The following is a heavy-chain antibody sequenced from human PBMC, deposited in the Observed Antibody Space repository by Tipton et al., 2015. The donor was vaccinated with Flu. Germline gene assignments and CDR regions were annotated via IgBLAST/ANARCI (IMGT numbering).Heavy chain of an antibody. CDR3: ARGAIWSGYYHYYYYMDV. CDR2: INHSGST. D-gene: IGHD3-3*01. CDR1: GGSFSGYY. J-gene: IGHJ6*03. Sequence: TLSLTCAVYGGSFSGYYWSWIRQPPGKGLEWIGEINHSGSTNYNPSLKSRVTISVDTSKNQFSLKLSSVTAADTAVYYCARGAIWSGYYHYYYYMDVWGKGTTVTVSS. V-gene: IGHV4-34*01.